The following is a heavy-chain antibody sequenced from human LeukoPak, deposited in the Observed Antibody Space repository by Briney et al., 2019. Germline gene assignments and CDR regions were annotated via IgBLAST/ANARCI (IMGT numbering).Heavy chain of an antibody. CDR3: ARDPDGYQAFDI. V-gene: IGHV1-69*13. Sequence: GASVKVSCKASGGTFSSYAISWVRQAPGQGLEWMGGIIPIFGTANYAQKFQGRVTITADESTSTAYMELSSLRSEDTAVYYCARDPDGYQAFDIWGQGTMVTVSS. D-gene: IGHD5-24*01. CDR2: IIPIFGTA. J-gene: IGHJ3*02. CDR1: GGTFSSYA.